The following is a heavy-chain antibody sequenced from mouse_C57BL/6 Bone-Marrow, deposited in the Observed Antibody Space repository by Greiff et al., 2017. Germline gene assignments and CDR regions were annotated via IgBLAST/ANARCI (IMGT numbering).Heavy chain of an antibody. D-gene: IGHD1-1*01. Sequence: EVKLVESGGGLVQPGGSLSLSCAASGFTFTDYYMSWVRQPPGKALEWLGFIRNKANGYTTEYSASVKGRFTISRDNSQSILYLQMNALRAEDSATYYCARYIQYYGRNAMDYWGQGTSVTVSS. V-gene: IGHV7-3*01. CDR3: ARYIQYYGRNAMDY. CDR1: GFTFTDYY. J-gene: IGHJ4*01. CDR2: IRNKANGYTT.